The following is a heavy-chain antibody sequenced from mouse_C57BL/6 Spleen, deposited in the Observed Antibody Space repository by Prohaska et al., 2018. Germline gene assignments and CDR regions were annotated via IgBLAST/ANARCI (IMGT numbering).Heavy chain of an antibody. CDR3: ARSYDYAMDY. V-gene: IGHV1-82*01. J-gene: IGHJ4*01. D-gene: IGHD1-1*01. CDR1: GYAFSSSW. Sequence: QVQLQQSGPELVKPGASVKISCKASGYAFSSSWMNWVKQRPGKGLEWIGRIYPGDGDTNYNGKFKGKATLTADKSSSTAYMQLSSLTSEDSAVYFCARSYDYAMDYWGQGTSVTVSS. CDR2: IYPGDGDT.